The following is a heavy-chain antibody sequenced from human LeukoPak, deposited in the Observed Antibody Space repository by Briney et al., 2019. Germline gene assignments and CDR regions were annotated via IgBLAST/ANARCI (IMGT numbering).Heavy chain of an antibody. Sequence: PGGSLRLSCAASGFTFSSYAMSWVRQAPGKGLEWVSAISGSGGSIYYADSVKGRFTISRDNSKNTLYLQMNSLRAEDTAVYYCAKTNDSSGYYGMDVWGQGTTVTVSS. CDR1: GFTFSSYA. CDR2: ISGSGGSI. CDR3: AKTNDSSGYYGMDV. D-gene: IGHD3-22*01. J-gene: IGHJ6*02. V-gene: IGHV3-23*01.